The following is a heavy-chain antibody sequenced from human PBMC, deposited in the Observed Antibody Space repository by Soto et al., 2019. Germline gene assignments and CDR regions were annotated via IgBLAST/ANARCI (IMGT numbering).Heavy chain of an antibody. V-gene: IGHV3-15*07. J-gene: IGHJ4*02. CDR2: IKSKTDSGTT. D-gene: IGHD3-9*01. Sequence: GGFLRLSCAASGFTFSNAWMNWVRQAPGKGLEWVGRIKSKTDSGTTDYAAPVKGRFTISRDDSKNTLYLQMNNLKTEDTAVYYCTTDPPSYDILTGDNDYWGQGTLVTVSS. CDR3: TTDPPSYDILTGDNDY. CDR1: GFTFSNAW.